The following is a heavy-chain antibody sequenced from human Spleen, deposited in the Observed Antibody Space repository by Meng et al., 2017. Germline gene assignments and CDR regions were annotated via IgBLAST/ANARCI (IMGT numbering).Heavy chain of an antibody. V-gene: IGHV3-23*01. CDR1: GFLFSNYV. J-gene: IGHJ2*01. Sequence: GESLKISCTASGFLFSNYVMSWVRQAPGKGLEWVSTISSGGDTPSYADSVKGRFTISRDNSKNTLYLQMNSLRAEDTAVYYCARDRGGLRYFDLWGRGTLVTVSS. CDR2: ISSGGDTP. D-gene: IGHD3-16*01. CDR3: ARDRGGLRYFDL.